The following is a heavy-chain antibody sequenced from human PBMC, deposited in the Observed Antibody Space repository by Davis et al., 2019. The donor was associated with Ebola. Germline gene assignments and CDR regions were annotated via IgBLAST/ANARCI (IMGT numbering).Heavy chain of an antibody. J-gene: IGHJ4*02. CDR3: ARGTSLARNFDY. V-gene: IGHV5-51*01. CDR2: IYSGDSDT. CDR1: GYTFTSYA. D-gene: IGHD3-3*02. Sequence: KVSCKASGYTFTSYAMHWVRQMPGKGLEWMGIIYSGDSDTRYRPSFEGQVTISVDRSINTAYLQWSSLKASDSAMYYCARGTSLARNFDYWGQGTLVTVSS.